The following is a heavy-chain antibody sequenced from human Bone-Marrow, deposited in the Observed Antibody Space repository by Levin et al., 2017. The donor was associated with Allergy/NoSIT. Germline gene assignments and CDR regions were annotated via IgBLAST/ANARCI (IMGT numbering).Heavy chain of an antibody. CDR2: IGSGGDST. J-gene: IGHJ5*01. Sequence: GGSLRLSCAASGFTFSSYAMSWVRQAPGKGLEWVSAIGSGGDSTHYADSVKGRFTISRDNSENTLYLQMNNLRAEDTAIYYCARPRLTVPGTRWFDSWGQGAQVAVSS. CDR1: GFTFSSYA. CDR3: ARPRLTVPGTRWFDS. V-gene: IGHV3-23*01. D-gene: IGHD6-13*01.